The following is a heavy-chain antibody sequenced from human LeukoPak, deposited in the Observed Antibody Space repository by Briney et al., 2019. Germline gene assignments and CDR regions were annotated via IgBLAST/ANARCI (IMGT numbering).Heavy chain of an antibody. CDR1: GFTFSSYA. Sequence: GGSLRLSCAASGFTFSSYAMSWVRQAPGKGLEWVSSISGSGGSTYYADSVKGRFTISRDNSKNTLYLQMNNLRAEDTAVYYCAKGSVVVPAAMYYWGQGTLVTAAS. D-gene: IGHD2-2*01. V-gene: IGHV3-23*01. CDR2: ISGSGGST. CDR3: AKGSVVVPAAMYY. J-gene: IGHJ4*02.